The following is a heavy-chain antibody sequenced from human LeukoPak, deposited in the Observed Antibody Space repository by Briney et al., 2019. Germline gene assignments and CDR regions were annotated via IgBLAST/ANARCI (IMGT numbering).Heavy chain of an antibody. CDR3: ARVARRGYYHLGDS. CDR2: IYAGGTA. J-gene: IGHJ5*01. Sequence: GGSLRLSCAASGLTVTSNYMTWVPQAPGEGLEGLSVIYAGGTADYADSVKGRFTVSRDSYKNTLYLQVNSLRASDTAIYSCARVARRGYYHLGDSWGQGTLVTVSS. CDR1: GLTVTSNY. V-gene: IGHV3-53*01. D-gene: IGHD1-26*01.